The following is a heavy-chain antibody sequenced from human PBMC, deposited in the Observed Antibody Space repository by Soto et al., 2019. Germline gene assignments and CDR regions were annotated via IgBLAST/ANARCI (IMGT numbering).Heavy chain of an antibody. CDR2: IKTRDEGETT. Sequence: EVQLVDSGGGLVKHGGSLRLSCEASGFSVSKAWMNWVRQAPGKGLEWVGRIKTRDEGETTNYAAPVKGRFTISRDDSKNTLYLQMNSLKTEDTAVYYCTTGSVEGFWGQGTTVTVSS. CDR1: GFSVSKAW. J-gene: IGHJ6*02. V-gene: IGHV3-15*07. CDR3: TTGSVEGF. D-gene: IGHD2-15*01.